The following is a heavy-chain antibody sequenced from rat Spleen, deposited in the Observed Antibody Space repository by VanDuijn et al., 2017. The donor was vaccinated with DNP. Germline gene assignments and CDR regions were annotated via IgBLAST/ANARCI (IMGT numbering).Heavy chain of an antibody. CDR1: GFTFSDYY. CDR3: ARHGTIRGYFDY. V-gene: IGHV5-29*01. D-gene: IGHD5-1*01. J-gene: IGHJ2*01. CDR2: SSYDGSGT. Sequence: EVQLVESDGGLAQPGRSLKLSCAASGFTFSDYYLAWVRQAPTKGLEWVATSSYDGSGTYYRDSVKGRFTISRHNAKSTLYLQMDSLRSEDTATYYCARHGTIRGYFDYWGHGVMVTVSS.